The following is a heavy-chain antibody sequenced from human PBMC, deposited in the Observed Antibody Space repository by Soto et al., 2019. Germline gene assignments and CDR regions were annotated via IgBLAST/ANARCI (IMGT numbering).Heavy chain of an antibody. J-gene: IGHJ6*03. V-gene: IGHV3-66*01. CDR1: GFTVSSNY. CDR2: IYSGGST. D-gene: IGHD3-3*01. Sequence: PGGSLRLSCAASGFTVSSNYMSWVRQAPGKGLEWVSVIYSGGSTYYADSVKGRFTISRDNSKNTLYLQMNSLRAEDTAVYYCAREIGGYYYYMDVWGKGTTVTAP. CDR3: AREIGGYYYYMDV.